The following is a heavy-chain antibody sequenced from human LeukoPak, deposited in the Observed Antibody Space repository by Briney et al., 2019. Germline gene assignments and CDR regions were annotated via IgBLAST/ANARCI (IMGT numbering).Heavy chain of an antibody. CDR2: IYYSGSI. D-gene: IGHD5-18*01. CDR3: ARDRGYSYGCDAFDI. Sequence: SETLSLTCTVSGGSISRGGYYWSWIRQHRGKGLEYIGYIYYSGSIYYNPSLKSRVTISLDPSKNQFSLKLSSVTAADTAVYYCARDRGYSYGCDAFDIWGQGTMVTVSS. V-gene: IGHV4-31*03. J-gene: IGHJ3*02. CDR1: GGSISRGGYY.